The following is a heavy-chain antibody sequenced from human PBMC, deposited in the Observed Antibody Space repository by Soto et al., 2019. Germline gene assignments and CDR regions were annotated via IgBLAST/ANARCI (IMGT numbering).Heavy chain of an antibody. J-gene: IGHJ4*03. CDR3: SRLTTMVREINDDPFDF. CDR2: INPTGGRA. V-gene: IGHV1-46*03. D-gene: IGHD3-10*01. Sequence: WVYQATRKGLEWMGVINPTGGRASYAPKFQGRVTLTRDTSTSTAYMELSSLRSDDTAVYFYSRLTTMVREINDDPFDFWGQGTLVTVSS.